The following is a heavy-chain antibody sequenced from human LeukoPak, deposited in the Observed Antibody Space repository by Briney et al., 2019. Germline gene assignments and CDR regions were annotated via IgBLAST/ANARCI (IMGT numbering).Heavy chain of an antibody. Sequence: GESLKISCRGSGYRFTNYWISWVRQMPGKGLEWMGRIDPSDSYTNYSPSFQGHVTISTDKSISTAYVQWSSLKASDTAIYYCARWATGSSGFDYWGQGSLVTVSS. CDR2: IDPSDSYT. D-gene: IGHD1-1*01. V-gene: IGHV5-10-1*01. J-gene: IGHJ4*02. CDR3: ARWATGSSGFDY. CDR1: GYRFTNYW.